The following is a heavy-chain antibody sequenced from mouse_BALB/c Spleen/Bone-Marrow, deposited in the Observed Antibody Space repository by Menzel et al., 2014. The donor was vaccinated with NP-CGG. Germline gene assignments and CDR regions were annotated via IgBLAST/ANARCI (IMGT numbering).Heavy chain of an antibody. Sequence: QVQLKQSGAEFVMPGASVKMSCKASGYTFTDYWMHWVKQRPGQGLEWIGAIDTSDSYTSYNQKFKGKATLTVDESSSTAYMQLSSLTSEDSAVYYCARRGVYYYGSFDYWGQGTTLTVSS. CDR3: ARRGVYYYGSFDY. CDR1: GYTFTDYW. J-gene: IGHJ2*01. V-gene: IGHV1-69*01. CDR2: IDTSDSYT. D-gene: IGHD1-1*01.